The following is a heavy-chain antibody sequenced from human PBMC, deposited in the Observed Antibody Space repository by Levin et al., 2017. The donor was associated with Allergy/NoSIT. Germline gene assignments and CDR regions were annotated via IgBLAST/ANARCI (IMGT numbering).Heavy chain of an antibody. V-gene: IGHV3-74*01. CDR2: VNPEGSAT. CDR3: AANTGY. D-gene: IGHD2/OR15-2a*01. J-gene: IGHJ4*02. Sequence: GESLKISCAASGFTFSNYWMHWVRQAPGKGLVWVARVNPEGSATSYVDSVKGRFSISRDNAKNTVYLQMDSLRAEDTAVYYCAANTGYWGQGTLVTVSS. CDR1: GFTFSNYW.